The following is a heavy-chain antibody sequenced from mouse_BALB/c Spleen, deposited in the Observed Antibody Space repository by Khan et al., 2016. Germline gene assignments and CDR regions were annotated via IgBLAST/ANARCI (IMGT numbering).Heavy chain of an antibody. J-gene: IGHJ3*01. Sequence: EVQLQQSGAEFVKPGASVKLSCTASGFNIKDTYIHWVKQSPEQGLEWIGGIDPANGTTKFDPKFQGKATITTDTSSNTAYLHLSSLTSEDTTVYNFVRTFYNDYYGFAYWDKGTLVTVPA. CDR3: VRTFYNDYYGFAY. CDR2: IDPANGTT. V-gene: IGHV14-3*02. D-gene: IGHD2-3*01. CDR1: GFNIKDTY.